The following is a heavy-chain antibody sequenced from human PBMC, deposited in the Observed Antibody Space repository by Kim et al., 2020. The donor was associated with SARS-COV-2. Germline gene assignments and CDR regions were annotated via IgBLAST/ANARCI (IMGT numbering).Heavy chain of an antibody. V-gene: IGHV3-53*01. D-gene: IGHD5-18*01. CDR2: T. J-gene: IGHJ4*02. CDR3: VRDRYRFYFDY. Sequence: TYYADSVKGRFTNSRDNSKNMLYLQMNSLRAEDTAVYYCVRDRYRFYFDYWGQGTLVTVSS.